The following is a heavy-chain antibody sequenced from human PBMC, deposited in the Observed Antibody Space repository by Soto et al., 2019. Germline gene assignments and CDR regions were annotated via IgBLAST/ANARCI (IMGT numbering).Heavy chain of an antibody. D-gene: IGHD6-6*01. CDR2: IYSGGST. Sequence: PGGSLRLSCAASGFTVSSNYMSWVRQAPGKGLEWVSVIYSGGSTYYADSVKGRFTISRDNSKNTLYLQTNSLRAEDTAVYYCAKDYPYSSSLPAGMDVWGQGTTVTVSS. CDR1: GFTVSSNY. J-gene: IGHJ6*02. V-gene: IGHV3-66*01. CDR3: AKDYPYSSSLPAGMDV.